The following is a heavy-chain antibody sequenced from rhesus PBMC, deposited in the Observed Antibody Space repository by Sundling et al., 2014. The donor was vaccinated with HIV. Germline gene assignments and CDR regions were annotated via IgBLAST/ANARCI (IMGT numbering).Heavy chain of an antibody. J-gene: IGHJ4*01. Sequence: QVQLQESGPGVVKPSETLSLTCAVSGGSISDSYRWSWIRQPPGKGLEWIGYIYGSSTSTNYNPSLKSRVTISKDTSKNQFSLKLSSVTAADTAVYYCSSGVIDYFDYWGQGVLVTVSS. V-gene: IGHV4S10*01. CDR3: SSGVIDYFDY. D-gene: IGHD3-34*01. CDR2: IYGSSTST. CDR1: GGSISDSYR.